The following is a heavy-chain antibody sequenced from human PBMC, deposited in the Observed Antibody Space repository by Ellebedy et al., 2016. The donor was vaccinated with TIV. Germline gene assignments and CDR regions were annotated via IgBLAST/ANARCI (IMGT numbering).Heavy chain of an antibody. CDR1: GFTFSNAW. CDR2: IYSTGTT. Sequence: PGGSLRLSCAASGFTFSNAWMNWVRQAPGRGPECVSIIYSTGTTEYADSMRGRFTISRDSAKNTLYLQMNSLRVEDTAVYYCARKSDTLLFAGGDCWGQGTLVTVSS. CDR3: ARKSDTLLFAGGDC. D-gene: IGHD3-16*01. V-gene: IGHV3-53*01. J-gene: IGHJ4*02.